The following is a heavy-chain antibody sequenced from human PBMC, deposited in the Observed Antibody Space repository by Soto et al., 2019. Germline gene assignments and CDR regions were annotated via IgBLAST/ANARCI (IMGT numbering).Heavy chain of an antibody. CDR2: IYYSGST. CDR3: ARAHAVLRFLEWLSMFDY. V-gene: IGHV4-30-4*01. J-gene: IGHJ4*02. D-gene: IGHD3-3*01. CDR1: GGSISSGDYY. Sequence: PSETLSLTCTVSGGSISSGDYYWSWIRQPPGKGLEWIGYIYYSGSTYYNPSLKSRVTISVDTSKNQFSLKLSSVTAADTAVYYCARAHAVLRFLEWLSMFDYWGQGTLVTVS.